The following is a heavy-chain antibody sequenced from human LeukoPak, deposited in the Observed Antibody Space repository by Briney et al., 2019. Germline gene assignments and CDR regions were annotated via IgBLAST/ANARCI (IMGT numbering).Heavy chain of an antibody. Sequence: GGSLRLSCAASEFTFSSYDMDWVRQAPGKGPEWVSSISSYSSYIYYADSVKGRFTISRDNAKNSLYLQMNSLRAEDTAVYYCARDRSNGDYAFDYWGQGALVTVSS. CDR3: ARDRSNGDYAFDY. V-gene: IGHV3-21*01. J-gene: IGHJ4*02. CDR1: EFTFSSYD. CDR2: ISSYSSYI. D-gene: IGHD4-17*01.